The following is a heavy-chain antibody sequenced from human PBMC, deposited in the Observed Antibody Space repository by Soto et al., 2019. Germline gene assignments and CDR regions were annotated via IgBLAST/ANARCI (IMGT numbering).Heavy chain of an antibody. Sequence: QVPLVQSGAEMKKPGASVKVSCKASGYTFTSYDINWVRQATGQGLEWLGWMNPNSGNTGYAQKFQGRVTMTRNTSIRTAYMELSSLRSEDTAVYYCERGVWVVPAGMKYYYYMDVWGKGTTVTVSS. J-gene: IGHJ6*03. CDR1: GYTFTSYD. D-gene: IGHD2-2*01. CDR2: MNPNSGNT. V-gene: IGHV1-8*01. CDR3: ERGVWVVPAGMKYYYYMDV.